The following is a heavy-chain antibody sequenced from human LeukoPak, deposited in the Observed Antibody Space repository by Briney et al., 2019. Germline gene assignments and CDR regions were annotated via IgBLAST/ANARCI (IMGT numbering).Heavy chain of an antibody. Sequence: GGSLRLSCAASGFTFSDYYMSWIRQAPGKGLEWVSYISSSGSTIYYADSVKGRFTISRDNAKNSLYLQMNSLRAEDTAVYYCARESDIVVVPVYYFDYWGQGTLVTVSS. J-gene: IGHJ4*02. V-gene: IGHV3-11*04. CDR3: ARESDIVVVPVYYFDY. CDR1: GFTFSDYY. CDR2: ISSSGSTI. D-gene: IGHD2-2*01.